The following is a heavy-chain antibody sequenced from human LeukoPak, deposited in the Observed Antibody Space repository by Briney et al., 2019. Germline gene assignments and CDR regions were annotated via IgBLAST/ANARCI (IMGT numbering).Heavy chain of an antibody. J-gene: IGHJ3*02. CDR2: IYYSGST. D-gene: IGHD3-22*01. CDR3: AREISVSHYYDSSGYPTAAFDI. V-gene: IGHV4-39*07. CDR1: GGSISSSSYY. Sequence: SETLSLTCTVSGGSISSSSYYWGWIRQPPGKGLEWIGSIYYSGSTYYNPSLKSRVTISVDTSKNQFSLKLSSVTAADTAVYYCAREISVSHYYDSSGYPTAAFDIWGQGTVVTVSS.